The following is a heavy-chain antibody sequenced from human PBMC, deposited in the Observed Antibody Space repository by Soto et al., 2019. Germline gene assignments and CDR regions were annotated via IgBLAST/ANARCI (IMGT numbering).Heavy chain of an antibody. CDR1: GYTFISYA. D-gene: IGHD4-4*01. V-gene: IGHV1-3*01. CDR3: ARGGPTVTTAVPDSYSFYMDV. CDR2: INAGNGNT. J-gene: IGHJ6*03. Sequence: QVQIVQSGAEVKKPGASVKVACKTSGYTFISYAIHWVRQAPGQRLEWMGWINAGNGNTKYSQKFPGRVTISRDTAARTAYMEVSRLRSEDTAVYYCARGGPTVTTAVPDSYSFYMDVWGRGTTVTISS.